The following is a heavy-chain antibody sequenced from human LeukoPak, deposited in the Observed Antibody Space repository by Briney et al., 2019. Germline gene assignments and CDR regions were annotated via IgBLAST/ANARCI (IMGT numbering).Heavy chain of an antibody. Sequence: PGGLLSFSCVATGFTFSNYNMNWVRQAPGKGLEWGSSISSGSSYISSADAVKGRFTISRENAKNSLYLQMNSLRAEDTAVYYCARDPYASGNGDEFDFWGQGTLVSVSS. CDR1: GFTFSNYN. CDR3: ARDPYASGNGDEFDF. CDR2: ISSGSSYI. D-gene: IGHD3-10*01. V-gene: IGHV3-21*01. J-gene: IGHJ4*02.